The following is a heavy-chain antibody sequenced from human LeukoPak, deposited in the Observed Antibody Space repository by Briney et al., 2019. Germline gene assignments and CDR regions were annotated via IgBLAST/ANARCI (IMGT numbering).Heavy chain of an antibody. CDR1: GGSFSGYY. Sequence: SSETLSLTCAVYGGSFSGYYWSWIRQPPGKGLEWIGYIYYSGSTNYNPSLKSRVTISVDTSKNQFSLKLSSVTAADTAVYYCARGRGGYYYYFDYWGQGTLVTVSS. V-gene: IGHV4-59*01. CDR2: IYYSGST. D-gene: IGHD3-22*01. CDR3: ARGRGGYYYYFDY. J-gene: IGHJ4*02.